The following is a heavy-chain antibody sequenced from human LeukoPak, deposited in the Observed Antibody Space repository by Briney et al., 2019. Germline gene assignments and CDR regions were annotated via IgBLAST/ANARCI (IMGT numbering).Heavy chain of an antibody. CDR1: GFTLSSYS. CDR3: AKLYCSSTSCYEFGYFDY. Sequence: GGSLRLSCAASGFTLSSYSMNWVRQAPGKGLEWISYISSSSSTIYYADSVKGRFTISRDNAKNSLYLQMNSLRAEDTAVYYCAKLYCSSTSCYEFGYFDYWGQGTLVTVSS. CDR2: ISSSSSTI. D-gene: IGHD2-2*01. V-gene: IGHV3-48*04. J-gene: IGHJ4*02.